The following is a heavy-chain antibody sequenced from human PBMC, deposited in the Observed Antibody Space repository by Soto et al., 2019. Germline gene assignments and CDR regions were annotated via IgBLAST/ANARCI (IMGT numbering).Heavy chain of an antibody. CDR3: ARFPDLVVGRAFDY. CDR2: IKSDGSST. Sequence: PGGSLRLSCAASGFSLSSRWMHWVRQIPGKGLMWISRIKSDGSSTSYADSVKGRFSISRDNAKNSLFLQMNSLRAEDTAVYYCARFPDLVVGRAFDYWGQGTLVTVSS. D-gene: IGHD3-22*01. J-gene: IGHJ4*02. CDR1: GFSLSSRW. V-gene: IGHV3-74*01.